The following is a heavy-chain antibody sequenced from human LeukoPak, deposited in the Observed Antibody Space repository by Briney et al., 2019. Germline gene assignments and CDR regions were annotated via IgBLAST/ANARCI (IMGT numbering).Heavy chain of an antibody. J-gene: IGHJ4*02. Sequence: SETLSLTCTVSGGSISSYYWSWIRQPAGKGLAWIGRIYTSGSTNYNPSLKSRVTMSVDTSKNQFSLKLSSVTAADTAVYYCAGAYDYVWGSYRDDYWGQGTLVTVSS. CDR2: IYTSGST. V-gene: IGHV4-4*07. CDR1: GGSISSYY. CDR3: AGAYDYVWGSYRDDY. D-gene: IGHD3-16*02.